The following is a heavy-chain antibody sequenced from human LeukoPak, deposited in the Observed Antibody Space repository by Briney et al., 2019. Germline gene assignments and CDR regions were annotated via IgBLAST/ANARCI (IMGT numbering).Heavy chain of an antibody. J-gene: IGHJ4*02. V-gene: IGHV1-8*01. CDR1: RYTFTSYD. Sequence: GASVKVSCKASRYTFTSYDINWVRQATGQGLEWLGWINPNSGNTGYAQKFQGRVTMTRNTSITTAYMELSSLRSADTAVYYCATYSSGWYDGVVWGQGTLVTVCS. D-gene: IGHD6-19*01. CDR3: ATYSSGWYDGVV. CDR2: INPNSGNT.